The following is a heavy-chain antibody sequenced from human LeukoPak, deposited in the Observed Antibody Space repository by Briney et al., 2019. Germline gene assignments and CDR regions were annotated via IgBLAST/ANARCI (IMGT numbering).Heavy chain of an antibody. Sequence: GGSLRLSCAASGITFSTSAVSWVRQAPGKGLEWVSAISGSGGSTYYADSVKGRFTISRDNSKSTLHLQMNSLRVDDTAVYYCAKLLRGTVVPFYDYWGQGTLVTVSS. CDR3: AKLLRGTVVPFYDY. CDR1: GITFSTSA. D-gene: IGHD3-10*01. CDR2: ISGSGGST. V-gene: IGHV3-23*01. J-gene: IGHJ4*02.